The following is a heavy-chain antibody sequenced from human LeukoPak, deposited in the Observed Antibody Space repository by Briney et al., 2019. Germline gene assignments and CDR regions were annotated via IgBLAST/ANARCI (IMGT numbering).Heavy chain of an antibody. Sequence: GGSLRLSCAASGLTFSRHAMSWVRQAPGKGLEWVSSISGSGGSTYYADSVKGRFTISRDNAKNTLYLQMNSLRAEDTAVYYCAKDYGDLKEDFWGQGTLATVSS. CDR3: AKDYGDLKEDF. CDR1: GLTFSRHA. V-gene: IGHV3-23*01. CDR2: ISGSGGST. D-gene: IGHD4-17*01. J-gene: IGHJ4*02.